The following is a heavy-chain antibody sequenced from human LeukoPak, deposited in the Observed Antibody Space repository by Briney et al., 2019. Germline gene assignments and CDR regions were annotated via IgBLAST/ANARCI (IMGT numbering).Heavy chain of an antibody. CDR1: GYTFTSYD. D-gene: IGHD3-9*01. V-gene: IGHV1-8*03. Sequence: GASVKVSCKASGYTFTSYDINWVRQATGQGLEWMGWMNPNSGNTGYAQKFQGRVTITRNTSISTAYMELSSLRSEDTAVYYCAIELLYFDPYELTGAFDIWGQGTMVTVSS. CDR2: MNPNSGNT. CDR3: AIELLYFDPYELTGAFDI. J-gene: IGHJ3*02.